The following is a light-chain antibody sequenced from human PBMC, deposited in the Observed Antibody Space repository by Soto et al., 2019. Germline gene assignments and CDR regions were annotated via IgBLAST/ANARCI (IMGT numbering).Light chain of an antibody. CDR2: SNN. CDR3: AEWDDSLNGDVV. Sequence: QSVLTQPPSASGTPGQRVTISCSGSSSNIGSNTVNWYQQLPGTAPKLLIYSNNQRPSGVPDRFSGSKSGTSASLAISGLQYEHEDDYYCAEWDDSLNGDVVLGGGTKVTVL. J-gene: IGLJ2*01. V-gene: IGLV1-44*01. CDR1: SSNIGSNT.